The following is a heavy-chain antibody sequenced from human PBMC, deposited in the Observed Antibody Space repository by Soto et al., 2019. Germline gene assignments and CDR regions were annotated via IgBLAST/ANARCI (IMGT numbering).Heavy chain of an antibody. CDR1: GFTFSNYA. V-gene: IGHV3-23*01. J-gene: IGHJ4*02. D-gene: IGHD3-3*01. Sequence: PGGSLRLSCAASGFTFSNYAMSWVRQAPGKGLEWVSAISASGGNTYYTDSVKGRFTISRDNSKNTLYLQMNNLRAEDTAVYYCAGGGEWLFNFDYWGQGTLVTVSS. CDR2: ISASGGNT. CDR3: AGGGEWLFNFDY.